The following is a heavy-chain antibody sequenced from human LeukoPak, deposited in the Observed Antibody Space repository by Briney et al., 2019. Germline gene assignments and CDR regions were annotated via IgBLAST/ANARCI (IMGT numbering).Heavy chain of an antibody. CDR3: AKLAHYYDSSNSDY. CDR1: GWTFSCYA. Sequence: GGSLRLSCAACGWTFSCYAMSWVRQAPGKGLDGVSAISGSGGSTYYADSVKGRFTISRDNSKNTLYLQMNSLRAEDTAVYYCAKLAHYYDSSNSDYWGQGTLVTVSS. V-gene: IGHV3-23*01. CDR2: ISGSGGST. J-gene: IGHJ4*02. D-gene: IGHD3-22*01.